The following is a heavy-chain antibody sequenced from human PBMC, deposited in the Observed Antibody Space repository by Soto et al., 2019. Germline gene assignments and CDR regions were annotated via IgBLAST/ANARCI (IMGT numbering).Heavy chain of an antibody. D-gene: IGHD6-19*01. CDR1: GFTFSSYG. CDR2: IWYDGSNK. J-gene: IGHJ4*02. Sequence: GGSLRLSCAASGFTFSSYGMHWVRQAPGKGLEWVAVIWYDGSNKYYADSVKGRLTISRDNSKNTLYLQMNSLRAEDTAVYYCARDSRYSSGWTDPNFDYWGQGTLVTVSS. V-gene: IGHV3-33*01. CDR3: ARDSRYSSGWTDPNFDY.